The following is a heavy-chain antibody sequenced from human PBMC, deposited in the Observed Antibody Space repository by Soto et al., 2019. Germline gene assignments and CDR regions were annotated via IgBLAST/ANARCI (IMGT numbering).Heavy chain of an antibody. CDR3: ARTTTVTYDYNYYYYMDA. D-gene: IGHD4-17*01. J-gene: IGHJ6*03. CDR1: GYTFTSYD. CDR2: MNPNSGNT. V-gene: IGHV1-8*01. Sequence: ASVKVSCKASGYTFTSYDINWGRQATGQGLEWMGWMNPNSGNTGYAQKFQGRVTMTRNTSISTAYMELSSLRSEDTAVYYCARTTTVTYDYNYYYYMDAWGKGTTVTVSS.